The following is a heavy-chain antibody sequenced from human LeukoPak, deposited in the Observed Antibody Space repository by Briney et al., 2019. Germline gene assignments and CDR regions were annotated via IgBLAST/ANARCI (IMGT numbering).Heavy chain of an antibody. J-gene: IGHJ5*02. CDR2: INPNSGGT. D-gene: IGHD3-3*01. V-gene: IGHV1-2*02. CDR1: GYTFTGYY. Sequence: ASVKVSCKASGYTFTGYYMHWVRQAPGQGLEWMGWINPNSGGTNYAQKFQGRVTMTRDTSISTAYMELSRLRSDDTAVYYCARDPVLRFLEWSPGWFDPWGQGTLVTVSS. CDR3: ARDPVLRFLEWSPGWFDP.